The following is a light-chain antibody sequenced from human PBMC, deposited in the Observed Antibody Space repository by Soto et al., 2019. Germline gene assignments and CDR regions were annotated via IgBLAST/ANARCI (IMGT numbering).Light chain of an antibody. J-gene: IGLJ1*01. Sequence: QSVLPHPPTMSSDTAQNATISCSGRSSSIGDLYVSCYQQLPGTAPKLLIYDNNKRPSGIPDRFSDSKSSTSATLGITGLQTGDEADYYCGTWVSSLSAFYVFGTAPKVTVL. CDR3: GTWVSSLSAFYV. V-gene: IGLV1-51*01. CDR2: DNN. CDR1: SSSIGDLY.